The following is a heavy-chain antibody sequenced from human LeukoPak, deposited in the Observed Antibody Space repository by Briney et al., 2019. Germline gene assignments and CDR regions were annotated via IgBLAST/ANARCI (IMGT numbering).Heavy chain of an antibody. CDR2: IYYSGST. J-gene: IGHJ4*02. CDR1: GGSISSYY. Sequence: SSETLSLTCTVSGGSISSYYCSWIRQPPGKGLEWIGYIYYSGSTNYNPSLKSRVTISVDTPKNQFSLKLSSVTAADTAVYYCARGAYGGNSYFDFWGQGTLVTVSS. V-gene: IGHV4-59*01. D-gene: IGHD4-23*01. CDR3: ARGAYGGNSYFDF.